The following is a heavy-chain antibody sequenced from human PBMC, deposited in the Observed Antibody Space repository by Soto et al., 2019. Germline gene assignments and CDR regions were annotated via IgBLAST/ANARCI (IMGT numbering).Heavy chain of an antibody. CDR1: GYAFSSYA. Sequence: QVQLVQSGAEEKQPGASVRVSCKASGYAFSSYAMYWVRQAPGQRLEWMGWINIGSGNTEYSQNFQDRITITRDTAASTVYMELSSLRSEDTAVYYCARDGGDCGYRLTYYYYIGMDVWGQGTTVTVSS. J-gene: IGHJ6*02. D-gene: IGHD2-21*02. CDR2: INIGSGNT. V-gene: IGHV1-3*05. CDR3: ARDGGDCGYRLTYYYYIGMDV.